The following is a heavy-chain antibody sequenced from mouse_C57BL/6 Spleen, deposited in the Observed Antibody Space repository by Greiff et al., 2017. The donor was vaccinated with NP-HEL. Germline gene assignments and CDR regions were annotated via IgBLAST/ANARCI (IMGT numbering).Heavy chain of an antibody. J-gene: IGHJ1*03. D-gene: IGHD2-5*01. CDR2: INPSSGYT. Sequence: VKLMESGAELARPGASVKMSCKASGYTFTSYTMHWVKQRPGQGLEWIGYINPSSGYTKYNQKFKDKATLTADKSSSTAYMQLSSLTSEDSAVYYCAVDYSNYGGYFDVWGTGTTVTVSS. CDR3: AVDYSNYGGYFDV. CDR1: GYTFTSYT. V-gene: IGHV1-4*01.